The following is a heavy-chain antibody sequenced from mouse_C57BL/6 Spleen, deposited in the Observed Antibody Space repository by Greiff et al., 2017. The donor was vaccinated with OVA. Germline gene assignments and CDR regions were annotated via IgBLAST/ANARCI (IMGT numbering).Heavy chain of an antibody. J-gene: IGHJ2*01. CDR3: ASFYDALLDY. CDR2: ISYDGSN. D-gene: IGHD2-3*01. CDR1: GYSITSGYY. Sequence: EVQLQESGPGLVKPSQSLSLTCSVTGYSITSGYYWNWIRQFPGNKLEWMGYISYDGSNNYNPSLKNRISITRDTSKNQFFLKLNSVTTEDTATYYCASFYDALLDYWGQGTTLTVSS. V-gene: IGHV3-6*01.